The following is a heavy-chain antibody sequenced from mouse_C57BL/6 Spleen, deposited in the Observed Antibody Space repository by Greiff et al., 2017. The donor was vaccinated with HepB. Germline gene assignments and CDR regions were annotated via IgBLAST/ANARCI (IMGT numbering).Heavy chain of an antibody. CDR2: IYPGDGDT. CDR3: ASGYYYDF. J-gene: IGHJ2*01. CDR1: GYEFSSCW. Sequence: VQLQQSGPELVKPGASVKISCKASGYEFSSCWMNRVKQRPGKGLEWTGRIYPGDGDTNYNGKFKGKAKLTADKSSSTAYMQLSSLTSEDSAVYFCASGYYYDFCGQGTTLTVTS. V-gene: IGHV1-82*01.